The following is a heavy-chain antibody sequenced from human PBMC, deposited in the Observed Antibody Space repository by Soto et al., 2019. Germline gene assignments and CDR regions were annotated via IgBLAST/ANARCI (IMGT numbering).Heavy chain of an antibody. CDR3: ARAHLRVTIEGYYYYGMDV. V-gene: IGHV4-31*03. CDR2: IYYSGST. D-gene: IGHD4-4*01. Sequence: QVQLQESGPGLVKPSQTLSLTCTVSGGSISSGGYYWSWIRQHPGKGLEWIGYIYYSGSTYYNPSLKIRVTISVDTSKNQFSLKLSSVTAADTAVYYCARAHLRVTIEGYYYYGMDVWGQGTTVTVSS. CDR1: GGSISSGGYY. J-gene: IGHJ6*02.